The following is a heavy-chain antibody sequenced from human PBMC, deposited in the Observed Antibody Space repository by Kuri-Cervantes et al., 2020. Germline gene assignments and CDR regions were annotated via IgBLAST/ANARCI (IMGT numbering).Heavy chain of an antibody. J-gene: IGHJ4*02. V-gene: IGHV4-61*01. D-gene: IGHD6-13*01. CDR2: IYYSGST. CDR3: ATYSSSWYVFDY. CDR1: GGSVSSRNYY. Sequence: SETLSLTCTVSGGSVSSRNYYWSWIRQPPGKGLEWIGYIYYSGSTYYNPSLKSRVTISVDTSKNQFSLKLSSVTAADTAVYYCATYSSSWYVFDYWGQGTLVTVSS.